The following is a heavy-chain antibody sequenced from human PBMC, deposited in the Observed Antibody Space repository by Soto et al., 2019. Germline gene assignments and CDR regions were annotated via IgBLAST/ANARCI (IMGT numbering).Heavy chain of an antibody. D-gene: IGHD2-8*01. V-gene: IGHV1-69*13. Sequence: SVKVSCKASGGTFSSYAISWVRQAPGQGLEWMGGIIPIFGTANYAQKFQGRVTITADESTSTAYMELSSLRSEDTAVYYCARVYGGDCTNGVCYNYYYYGMDVWGQGTTVTVSS. J-gene: IGHJ6*02. CDR1: GGTFSSYA. CDR2: IIPIFGTA. CDR3: ARVYGGDCTNGVCYNYYYYGMDV.